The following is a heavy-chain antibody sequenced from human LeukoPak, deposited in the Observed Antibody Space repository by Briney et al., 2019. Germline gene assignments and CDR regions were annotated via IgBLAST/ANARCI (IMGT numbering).Heavy chain of an antibody. CDR2: INPSGYYT. J-gene: IGHJ4*02. CDR1: GYTFTTYN. CDR3: ARDGVFDY. Sequence: GASVKVSCKASGYTFTTYNIHWVRQAPGQGLEWMGIINPSGYYTTYAQKFQGRVTMTKDTSTSTVHMELSSLTSEDTAVYYCARDGVFDYWGQGTLVTVSS. D-gene: IGHD3-10*01. V-gene: IGHV1-46*01.